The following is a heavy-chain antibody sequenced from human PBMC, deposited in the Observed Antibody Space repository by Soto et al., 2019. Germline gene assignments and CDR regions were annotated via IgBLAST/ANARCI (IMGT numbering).Heavy chain of an antibody. V-gene: IGHV5-10-1*01. CDR1: GYSFTSYW. Sequence: GESLKISCTGSGYSFTSYWISWVRQIPGKGLEWLGRIVPSDSYTTYGQSFQGHVTISADKSISTAYLQWSSLRTSDTAMYYWAGRSMPAVAGTTYYGMDYLGQGTTVNVCS. CDR3: AGRSMPAVAGTTYYGMDY. CDR2: IVPSDSYT. J-gene: IGHJ6*02. D-gene: IGHD6-19*01.